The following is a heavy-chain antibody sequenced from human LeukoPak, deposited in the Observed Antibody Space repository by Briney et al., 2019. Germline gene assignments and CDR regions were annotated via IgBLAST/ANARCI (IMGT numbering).Heavy chain of an antibody. D-gene: IGHD1-26*01. CDR2: INPNSGGT. Sequence: ASVKVSCKASGYTFTGYYMHWVRQAPGQGLEWMGWINPNSGGTNYAQKFQGWVTMTRDTSISTAYMELSRLRSDDTAVYYCARDRWSGSSEFDYWGQGTLVTVSS. J-gene: IGHJ4*02. V-gene: IGHV1-2*04. CDR3: ARDRWSGSSEFDY. CDR1: GYTFTGYY.